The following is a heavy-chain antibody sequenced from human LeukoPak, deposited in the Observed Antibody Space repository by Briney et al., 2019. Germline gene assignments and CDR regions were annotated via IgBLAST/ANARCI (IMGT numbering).Heavy chain of an antibody. V-gene: IGHV1-46*01. D-gene: IGHD6-19*01. CDR2: INPSGGST. CDR1: GYTFTSYY. CDR3: ARDSSGPTARASNWFDP. J-gene: IGHJ5*02. Sequence: ASVKVSCKTSGYTFTSYYMHWVRQAPGQGLEWMGIINPSGGSTSYAQKFQGRVTMTRDTSTSTVYMELSSLRSEDTAVYYCARDSSGPTARASNWFDPWGQGTLVTVSS.